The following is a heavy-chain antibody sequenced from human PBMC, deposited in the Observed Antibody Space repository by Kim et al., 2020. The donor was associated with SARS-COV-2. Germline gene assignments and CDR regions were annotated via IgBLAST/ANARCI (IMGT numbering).Heavy chain of an antibody. CDR3: TRAVLVIAARPGGNNWFDP. Sequence: GGSLRLSCTASGFTFGDYAMSWFRQAPGKGLEWVGFIRSKAYGGTTEYAASVKGRFTISRDDSKSIAYLQMNSLKTEDTAVYYCTRAVLVIAARPGGNNWFDPWGQGTLVTVSS. D-gene: IGHD6-6*01. CDR2: IRSKAYGGTT. V-gene: IGHV3-49*03. CDR1: GFTFGDYA. J-gene: IGHJ5*02.